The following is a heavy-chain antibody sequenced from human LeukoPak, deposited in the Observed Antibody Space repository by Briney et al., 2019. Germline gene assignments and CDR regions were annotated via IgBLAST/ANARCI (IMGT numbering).Heavy chain of an antibody. CDR3: ARDVSSGWHYFDY. CDR1: GGSISSYY. J-gene: IGHJ4*02. D-gene: IGHD6-19*01. CDR2: IYYSGST. Sequence: SETLSLTCTVSGGSISSYYWSWIRQPPGKGLEWIGCIYYSGSTNYNPSFKSRVTISVDTSKNQFSLKLSSVTAADTAVYYCARDVSSGWHYFDYWGQGTLVTVSS. V-gene: IGHV4-59*12.